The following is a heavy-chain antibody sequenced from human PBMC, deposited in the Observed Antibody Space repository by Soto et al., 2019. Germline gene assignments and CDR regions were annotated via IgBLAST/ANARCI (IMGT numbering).Heavy chain of an antibody. J-gene: IGHJ6*02. CDR3: AKYTIFGLGRDFHYNGMDV. Sequence: GGSLRFSCAASGFSFSSYAMSWVRQAPGKGLEWVSGISASDSHTYYADSVKGRLTISRDNIKNTLFLQMNSLRAEDTALYYCAKYTIFGLGRDFHYNGMDVWGQGTTVTVSS. D-gene: IGHD3-3*01. CDR1: GFSFSSYA. V-gene: IGHV3-23*01. CDR2: ISASDSHT.